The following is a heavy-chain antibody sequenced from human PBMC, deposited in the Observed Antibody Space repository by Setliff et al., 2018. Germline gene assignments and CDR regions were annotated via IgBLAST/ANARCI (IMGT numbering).Heavy chain of an antibody. J-gene: IGHJ6*03. CDR3: ARMGGFLYMDV. Sequence: PSETLSLTCTVSGDSISSRTYYWSWIRQPAGKGLEWIGHIYTSWSTNYNPSLKSRLTISVDTSKNQFSLNLSSVTAADTAVYYCARMGGFLYMDVWGKGTTVTVSS. D-gene: IGHD3-3*01. CDR1: GDSISSRTYY. V-gene: IGHV4-61*09. CDR2: IYTSWST.